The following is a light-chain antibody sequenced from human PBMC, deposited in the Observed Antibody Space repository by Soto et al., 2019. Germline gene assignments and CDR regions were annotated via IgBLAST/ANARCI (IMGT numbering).Light chain of an antibody. V-gene: IGLV7-43*01. Sequence: QAVVTQEPSLTVSTGGTVTLTCASSTGAVTSGYYPNWFQQKHGQAPRALIYRTSNKYSWTTARFSGSLLGGKAALTLSGVQPEDEAEYYCLLYYGGQLGVFGGGTKLTVL. CDR1: TGAVTSGYY. CDR2: RTS. CDR3: LLYYGGQLGV. J-gene: IGLJ2*01.